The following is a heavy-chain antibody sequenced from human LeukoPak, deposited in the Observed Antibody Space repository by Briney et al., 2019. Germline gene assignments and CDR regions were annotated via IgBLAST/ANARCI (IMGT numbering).Heavy chain of an antibody. CDR1: GFTFSSYW. J-gene: IGHJ3*02. CDR3: ARGLYCSSTSCYGNAFDI. V-gene: IGHV3-74*01. CDR2: INSDGSST. D-gene: IGHD2-2*01. Sequence: GGSLRLSCAASGFTFSSYWMHWVRQAPGKGLVWVSRINSDGSSTSYADSVKGRFTISRDNAKNTLYLQMNSLRAEDTAVYYCARGLYCSSTSCYGNAFDIWGQGTMVTVSS.